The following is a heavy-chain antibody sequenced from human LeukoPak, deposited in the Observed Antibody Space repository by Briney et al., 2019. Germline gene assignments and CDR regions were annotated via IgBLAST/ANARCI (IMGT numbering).Heavy chain of an antibody. CDR3: ARGLRFLEWLFHGNYYYGMDV. CDR1: GFTFSSYW. CDR2: IKQVGSEK. J-gene: IGHJ6*02. V-gene: IGHV3-7*03. Sequence: GGSLRLSCAASGFTFSSYWMSWVRQAPGKGLEWVANIKQVGSEKYYVDSVKGRFTISRDNAKNSLYLQMNSLRAEDTAVYYCARGLRFLEWLFHGNYYYGMDVWGQGTTVTVSS. D-gene: IGHD3-3*01.